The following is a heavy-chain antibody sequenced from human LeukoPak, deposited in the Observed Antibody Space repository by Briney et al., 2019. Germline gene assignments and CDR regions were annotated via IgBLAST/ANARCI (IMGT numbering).Heavy chain of an antibody. CDR2: IYTSGST. D-gene: IGHD2-15*01. J-gene: IGHJ4*02. CDR1: GASISSGSYY. CDR3: ARSLGYGSGGSCFDY. Sequence: SPNLSLTCTVSGASISSGSYYWSWIPQPAGKGLEGIGRIYTSGSTNHNPSLKSTVTISVATSKIQFALKLSSVTAADTAVYYCARSLGYGSGGSCFDYWGQGTLVTVSS. V-gene: IGHV4-61*02.